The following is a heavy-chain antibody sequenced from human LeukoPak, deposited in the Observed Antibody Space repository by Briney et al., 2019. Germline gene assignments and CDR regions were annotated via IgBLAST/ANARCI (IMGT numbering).Heavy chain of an antibody. CDR1: GGSSSGYY. CDR3: ARKARPYGGYVIDY. V-gene: IGHV4-34*01. Sequence: PSETLSLTCAVYGGSSSGYYWSWIRQPPGKGLEWIGEINHSGSTNYNPSLKSRVTISVDTSKNQFSLKLSSVTAADTAVYYCARKARPYGGYVIDYWGQGTLVTVSS. D-gene: IGHD5-12*01. J-gene: IGHJ4*02. CDR2: INHSGST.